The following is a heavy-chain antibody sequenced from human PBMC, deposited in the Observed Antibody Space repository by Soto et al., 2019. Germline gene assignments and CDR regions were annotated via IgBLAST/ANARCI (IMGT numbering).Heavy chain of an antibody. V-gene: IGHV3-74*01. CDR1: GFTFSSYW. Sequence: VQLVASGGGLVQPGGSLRLSCAASGFTFSSYWMHWVRQGPGKGLVWVSRVTSDESTTSYADSVKGRFTISRDNAKNTLYLQMSSLRVEDTALYYCVCFECGRTAVVTAMEANGYWGQGTLVTVSS. CDR3: VCFECGRTAVVTAMEANGY. CDR2: VTSDESTT. D-gene: IGHD2-21*02. J-gene: IGHJ4*02.